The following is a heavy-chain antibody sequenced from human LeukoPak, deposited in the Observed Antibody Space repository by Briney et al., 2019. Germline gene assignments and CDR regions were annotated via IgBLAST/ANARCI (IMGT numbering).Heavy chain of an antibody. Sequence: PSETLSLTCTVSGGSISSYYWSWIRQPAGKGLEWIGRIYTSGSTNYNPSLKSRVTMSVDTSKNQFSLKLSSVTAADTAVYYCARDSPDWNYEIGWSDPWGQGTLVTVSS. CDR2: IYTSGST. CDR1: GGSISSYY. V-gene: IGHV4-4*07. J-gene: IGHJ5*02. CDR3: ARDSPDWNYEIGWSDP. D-gene: IGHD1-7*01.